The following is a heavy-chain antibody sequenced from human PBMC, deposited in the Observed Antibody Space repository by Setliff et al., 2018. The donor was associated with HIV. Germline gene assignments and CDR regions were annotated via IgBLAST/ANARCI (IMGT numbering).Heavy chain of an antibody. V-gene: IGHV4-34*01. D-gene: IGHD3-22*01. J-gene: IGHJ4*02. CDR1: GGSFSDYY. CDR3: AREIPYSYGGRGHPL. Sequence: ASETLSLTCALYGGSFSDYYWSWIRQPPGMGLEWIGEVNRGRSTNYNSSLKSRVTISIETSRNQFSLSVSPVTAADTAVYYCAREIPYSYGGRGHPLWGQGTLVTVSS. CDR2: VNRGRST.